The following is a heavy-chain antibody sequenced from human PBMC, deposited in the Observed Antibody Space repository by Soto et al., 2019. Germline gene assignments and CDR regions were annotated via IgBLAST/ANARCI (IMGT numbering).Heavy chain of an antibody. CDR2: IDHSGST. D-gene: IGHD2-15*01. V-gene: IGHV4-34*01. J-gene: IGHJ6*02. CDR1: GGSFSAYY. Sequence: QVQLQQWGAGLLKPSETLSFTCAVSGGSFSAYYWTWIRQPPGRGLEWIGEIDHSGSTNYNPSLEGRVTMSIDTAKNRFSLTVTSVTAADTAVYYCVRGLRYSGMDVWGQETTVTVS. CDR3: VRGLRYSGMDV.